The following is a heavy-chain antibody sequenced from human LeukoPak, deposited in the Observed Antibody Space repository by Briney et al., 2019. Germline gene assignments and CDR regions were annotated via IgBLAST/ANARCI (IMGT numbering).Heavy chain of an antibody. CDR3: ARWPYYYDSSGYYNDAFDI. J-gene: IGHJ3*02. CDR1: GGTFSSYA. CDR2: IIPIFGTA. D-gene: IGHD3-22*01. Sequence: EASVKVSCKASGGTFSSYAISWVRQAPGQGLEWMGGIIPIFGTANYAQKFQGRVTITTDESTSTAYMELSSLRSEDTAVYYCARWPYYYDSSGYYNDAFDIWGQGTMVTVSS. V-gene: IGHV1-69*05.